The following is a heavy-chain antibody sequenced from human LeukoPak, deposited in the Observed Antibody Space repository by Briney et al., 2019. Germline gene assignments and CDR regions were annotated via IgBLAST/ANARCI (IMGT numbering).Heavy chain of an antibody. CDR2: IYYSGDT. CDR1: GGSISSSCYY. CDR3: ARHQWHYYYYMGV. Sequence: SETLSLTCTVSGGSISSSCYYWGWIRQPPGKGLEWIGSIYYSGDTYYNPSLKSRRITISVDTSKNQFPLRLSSVTAADTAVYYCARHQWHYYYYMGVWGKGSTVTVSS. J-gene: IGHJ6*03. D-gene: IGHD6-19*01. V-gene: IGHV4-39*01.